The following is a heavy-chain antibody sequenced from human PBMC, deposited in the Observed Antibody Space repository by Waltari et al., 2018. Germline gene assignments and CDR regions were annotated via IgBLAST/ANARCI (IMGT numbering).Heavy chain of an antibody. J-gene: IGHJ6*03. CDR2: INHSGST. CDR3: ARVKGTVVTFYYYYMDV. CDR1: GGSFSGYY. Sequence: QVQLQQWGAGLLKPSETLSLTCAVYGGSFSGYYWSWIRHPPGKGLEWIGEINHSGSTNYNPSLKSRVTISVDTSKNQFSLKLSSVTAADTAVYYCARVKGTVVTFYYYYMDVWGKGTTVTISS. D-gene: IGHD2-15*01. V-gene: IGHV4-34*01.